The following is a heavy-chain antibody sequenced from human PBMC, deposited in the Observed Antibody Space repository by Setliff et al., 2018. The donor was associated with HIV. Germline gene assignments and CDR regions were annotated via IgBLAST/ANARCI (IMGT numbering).Heavy chain of an antibody. Sequence: PSETLSLTCTVSGGSISSSDHYWGWIRQPPGKGLEWIGSIYHSGRTFYNPSLKSRVTISVDRSKNQFSLKLSSVTAADTAVYYWARGSLVRGVTYWGQGTLVTVSS. D-gene: IGHD3-10*01. V-gene: IGHV4-39*07. CDR3: ARGSLVRGVTY. CDR2: IYHSGRT. CDR1: GGSISSSDHY. J-gene: IGHJ4*02.